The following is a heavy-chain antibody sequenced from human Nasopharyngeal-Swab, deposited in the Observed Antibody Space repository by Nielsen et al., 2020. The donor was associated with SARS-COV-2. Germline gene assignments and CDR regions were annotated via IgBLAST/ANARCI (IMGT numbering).Heavy chain of an antibody. CDR3: AKEDSTSWYGVIDY. CDR2: LSAEGDIA. D-gene: IGHD6-13*01. Sequence: GGSLRLSCAAFGFTFDIYAMTGARQAPGKGLEWVPGLSAEGDIAYNADAVKGRFTTSRDNSKNTLHLQMNTLRPEDTAVYYCAKEDSTSWYGVIDYWGQGTPVSVSS. V-gene: IGHV3-23*01. J-gene: IGHJ4*02. CDR1: GFTFDIYA.